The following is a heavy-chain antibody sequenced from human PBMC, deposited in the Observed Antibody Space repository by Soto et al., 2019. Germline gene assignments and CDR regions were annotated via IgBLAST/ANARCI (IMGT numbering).Heavy chain of an antibody. D-gene: IGHD3-10*01. CDR2: IYYSGST. V-gene: IGHV4-59*01. Sequence: SETLSLTCTVSGGSISSYYWSWIRQPPGKGLEWIGYIYYSGSTNYNPSLKSRVTISVDTSKNQFSLKLSSVTAADTAVYYCARDYPSRGWFDPWGQGTLVTSPQ. J-gene: IGHJ5*02. CDR1: GGSISSYY. CDR3: ARDYPSRGWFDP.